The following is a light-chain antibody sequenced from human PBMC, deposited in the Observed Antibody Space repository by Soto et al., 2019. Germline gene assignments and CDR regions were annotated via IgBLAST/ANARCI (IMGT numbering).Light chain of an antibody. CDR2: KAS. V-gene: IGKV1-5*03. CDR1: QSISNW. Sequence: DIQMTQSPSTLSASVGDRVTITCRASQSISNWLAWYQQKPGKAPKLLIYKASSLESGVPSRFSGSGSGTEFTLTISSLQPDDFATYYCQQYKTYSWTFGQGTKVDIK. J-gene: IGKJ1*01. CDR3: QQYKTYSWT.